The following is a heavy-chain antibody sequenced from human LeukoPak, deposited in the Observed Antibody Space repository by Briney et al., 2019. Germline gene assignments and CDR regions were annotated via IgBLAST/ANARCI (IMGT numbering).Heavy chain of an antibody. CDR3: AERRGYSYGENWFDP. Sequence: SETLSLTCAVYGGSFSGYYWSWIRQPPGKGLEWIGEINHSGSTNYNPSLKSRVTISVDTSKNQFSLKLSSVTAADTAVYYCAERRGYSYGENWFDPWGQGTLVTVSS. J-gene: IGHJ5*02. CDR1: GGSFSGYY. CDR2: INHSGST. D-gene: IGHD5-18*01. V-gene: IGHV4-34*01.